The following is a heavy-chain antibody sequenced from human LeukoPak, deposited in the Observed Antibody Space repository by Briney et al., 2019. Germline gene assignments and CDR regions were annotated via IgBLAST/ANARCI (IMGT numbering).Heavy chain of an antibody. CDR2: TYYRSEGYH. V-gene: IGHV6-1*01. CDR1: GDSVSSNTAA. Sequence: SQTLSLTCAISGDSVSSNTAAWNWIRQSPSRGLEWLGRTYYRSEGYHTYAVSVKSRMTINPDTSKNQFSLQLQSVTPEDTAVYYCARDTPVAGALDYWGQGTLVTISS. J-gene: IGHJ4*02. CDR3: ARDTPVAGALDY. D-gene: IGHD6-19*01.